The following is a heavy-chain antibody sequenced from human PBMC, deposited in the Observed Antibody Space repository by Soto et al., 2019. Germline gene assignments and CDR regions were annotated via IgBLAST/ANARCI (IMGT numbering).Heavy chain of an antibody. V-gene: IGHV1-18*01. CDR2: SSALNGYT. CDR1: GFTFTTHG. D-gene: IGHD1-26*01. CDR3: ARDSGRRSQVDAFDI. J-gene: IGHJ3*02. Sequence: ASVKVSCKASGFTFTTHGFTWVRQAPGQGLEWMGWSSALNGYTNYAQNFQGRLTITTDSSTSTAYMELRSLRSDDTAVYYCARDSGRRSQVDAFDIWGQGTMVTVSS.